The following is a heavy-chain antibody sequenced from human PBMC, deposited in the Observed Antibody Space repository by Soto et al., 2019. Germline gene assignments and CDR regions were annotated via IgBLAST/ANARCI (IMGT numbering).Heavy chain of an antibody. D-gene: IGHD6-19*01. Sequence: GGSLRLPCAASGFTFSDYAMHWVRQAPGEGLEWVAVVSHDGRNTHYADSVKGRFTISRDSSKNTVSLEMTSLRAEDTAVYYCAKGGRQWLVTSDFNYWGQGALVTVSS. CDR3: AKGGRQWLVTSDFNY. CDR1: GFTFSDYA. J-gene: IGHJ4*02. CDR2: VSHDGRNT. V-gene: IGHV3-30*18.